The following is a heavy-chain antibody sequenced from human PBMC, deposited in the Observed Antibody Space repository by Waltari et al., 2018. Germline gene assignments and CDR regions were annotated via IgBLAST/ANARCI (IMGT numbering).Heavy chain of an antibody. CDR1: GGSFSGYY. CDR2: SNHSGNT. V-gene: IGHV4-34*02. CDR3: VRLEDCTGPGGNCYSGDSFAMDV. Sequence: QVQLQQWGAGLLQPSETRSLTCAVYGGSFSGYYWGWIRQPPGKGLEWIGESNHSGNTNHNPSLRSRVTMLVDTSKSQFSLKLNSVTAADTAVYYCVRLEDCTGPGGNCYSGDSFAMDVWGQGTTVTVSS. D-gene: IGHD2-8*02. J-gene: IGHJ6*02.